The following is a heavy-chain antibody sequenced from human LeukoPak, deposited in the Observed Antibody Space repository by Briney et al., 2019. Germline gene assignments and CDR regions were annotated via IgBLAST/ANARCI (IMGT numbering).Heavy chain of an antibody. D-gene: IGHD3-10*01. CDR2: INPSGGIT. V-gene: IGHV1-46*01. Sequence: ASVKVSCKASGYTFTSYYMHWVRQAPGQGLEWMGIINPSGGITSYAQKFQGRVTMTRDTSMSTVYMELNNLRSEDTAVYYCAREGVGYSLFDYWGQGTLVTVSS. CDR1: GYTFTSYY. CDR3: AREGVGYSLFDY. J-gene: IGHJ4*02.